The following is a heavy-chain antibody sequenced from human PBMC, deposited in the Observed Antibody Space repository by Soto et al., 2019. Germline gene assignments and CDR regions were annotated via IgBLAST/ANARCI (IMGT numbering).Heavy chain of an antibody. Sequence: SETLSLTCTVSGGSISSSSYYWGWIRQPPGKGLEWIGSIYYSGSTYYNPSLKSRVTISVDTSKNQFSLKLSSVTAADTAVYYCATNYAYYYYYGMDVWGQGTTVTVSS. V-gene: IGHV4-39*01. D-gene: IGHD4-4*01. CDR2: IYYSGST. CDR3: ATNYAYYYYYGMDV. J-gene: IGHJ6*02. CDR1: GGSISSSSYY.